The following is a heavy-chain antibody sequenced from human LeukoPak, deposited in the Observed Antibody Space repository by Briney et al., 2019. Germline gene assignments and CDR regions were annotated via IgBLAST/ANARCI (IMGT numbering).Heavy chain of an antibody. J-gene: IGHJ3*02. D-gene: IGHD3-22*01. CDR2: INPSGGST. Sequence: ASVKVSCKASGYTFTSYYMHWVRQAPGQGLEWMGIINPSGGSTSYAQKFQGRVTMTRDTSTSTVYMELSSLRSEDTAMYYCGRLRITMIVVVITDAFDIWGQGTMVTVSS. V-gene: IGHV1-46*01. CDR3: GRLRITMIVVVITDAFDI. CDR1: GYTFTSYY.